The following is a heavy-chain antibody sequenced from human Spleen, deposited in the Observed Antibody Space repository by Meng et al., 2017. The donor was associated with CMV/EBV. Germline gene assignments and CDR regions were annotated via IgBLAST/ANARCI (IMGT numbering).Heavy chain of an antibody. CDR3: ARSITIFGVVIPNWFDP. CDR1: YTFTGYD. CDR2: INPNSGGT. V-gene: IGHV1-2*02. Sequence: YTFTGYDMHWVRQAPGQGLEWMGWINPNSGGTNYAQKFQGRVTMTRDTSISTAYMELSRLRSDDTAVYYCARSITIFGVVIPNWFDPWGQGTLVTVSS. J-gene: IGHJ5*02. D-gene: IGHD3-3*01.